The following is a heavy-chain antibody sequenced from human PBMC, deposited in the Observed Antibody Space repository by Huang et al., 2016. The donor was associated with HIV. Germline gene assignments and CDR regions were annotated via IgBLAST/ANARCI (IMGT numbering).Heavy chain of an antibody. CDR1: GFIFSNYG. J-gene: IGHJ1*01. D-gene: IGHD6-19*01. CDR3: ALKGDSSGWEYFRH. CDR2: ISYDVSNK. V-gene: IGHV3-30*03. Sequence: QVQLVESGGGVVQPGRSLRLSCAASGFIFSNYGMYWVRRGTGKGLEWWALISYDVSNKYYTDSVKGRFSISRDNSKNTLYLQMNSLRAEDTAVYYCALKGDSSGWEYFRHWGQGTLVTVSS.